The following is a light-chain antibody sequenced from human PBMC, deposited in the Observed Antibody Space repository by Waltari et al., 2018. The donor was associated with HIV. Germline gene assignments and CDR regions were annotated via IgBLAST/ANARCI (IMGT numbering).Light chain of an antibody. CDR1: SSDVGGYNY. CDR3: SSYTSSSTL. V-gene: IGLV2-14*01. J-gene: IGLJ2*01. Sequence: QSALTQPASVSGSPGQSITISCTGTSSDVGGYNYVYWYQQHPGKSPKLMIYDVSKRPSVVSNRFSGSKSGNTASLTISGLQAEDEADYYCSSYTSSSTLFGGGTKLTVL. CDR2: DVS.